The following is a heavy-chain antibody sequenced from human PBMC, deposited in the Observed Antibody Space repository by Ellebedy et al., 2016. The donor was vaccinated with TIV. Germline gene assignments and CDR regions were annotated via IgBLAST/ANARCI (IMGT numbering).Heavy chain of an antibody. CDR3: TRGFYEKFDP. J-gene: IGHJ5*02. CDR2: SSGYNGDT. V-gene: IGHV1-18*04. CDR1: GYTFTKYG. Sequence: ASVKVSCKASGYTFTKYGISWVRHAPGQGLEWMGWSSGYNGDTNYAQKFQGRVTMTIETSTNTVYMEQRNLSFDDTAVYYCTRGFYEKFDPWGQGTPVTVS. D-gene: IGHD5/OR15-5a*01.